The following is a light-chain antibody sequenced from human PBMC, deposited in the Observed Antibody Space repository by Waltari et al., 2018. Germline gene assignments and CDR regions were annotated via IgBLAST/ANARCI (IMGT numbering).Light chain of an antibody. J-gene: IGKJ1*01. CDR1: QSISDY. V-gene: IGKV1-5*01. Sequence: DIQMTQSPSTLSPSVGDTVTITCRASQSISDYLAWNQQQPGKAPKLLIYDASPLKNGVPSRFSGSVSGTEFTLTISSLQPDDFATYYCQHYSGFSSRTFGQGTKVDIK. CDR2: DAS. CDR3: QHYSGFSSRT.